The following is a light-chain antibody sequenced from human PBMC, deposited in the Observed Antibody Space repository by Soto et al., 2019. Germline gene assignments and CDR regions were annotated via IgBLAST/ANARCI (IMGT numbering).Light chain of an antibody. Sequence: DIQMTQSPSTLSASVGDRVTITFRAIQIISTWLAWYQQKPGKAPKLLIYSASDLESGVPSRFSGSGFGTEFTLTITSLQPDDFATYYCQQYNSYSTFGPATFGQGTKVDIK. J-gene: IGKJ1*01. CDR3: QQYNSYSTFGPAT. V-gene: IGKV1-5*03. CDR2: SAS. CDR1: QIISTW.